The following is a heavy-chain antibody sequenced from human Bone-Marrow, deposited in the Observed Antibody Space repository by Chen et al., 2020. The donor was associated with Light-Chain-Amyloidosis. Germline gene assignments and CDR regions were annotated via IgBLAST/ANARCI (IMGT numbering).Heavy chain of an antibody. CDR2: FYTDASDA. D-gene: IGHD5-12*01. CDR1: GYTFPNYW. CDR3: ARRRDGYNFDY. V-gene: IGHV5-51*01. J-gene: IGHJ4*02. Sequence: EVQLEQSGPEVKKPGESLKISCKGSGYTFPNYWIGWVRQMPGKGLEWMGVFYTDASDARYRPSLEGQAPISADKSITTAYLQWRGLRASDTAMYYCARRRDGYNFDYWGQGTLVTVSS.